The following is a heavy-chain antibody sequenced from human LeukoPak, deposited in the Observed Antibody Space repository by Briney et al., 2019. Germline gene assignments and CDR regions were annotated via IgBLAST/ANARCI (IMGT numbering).Heavy chain of an antibody. CDR1: GYTFTSYD. D-gene: IGHD5-18*01. J-gene: IGHJ5*02. V-gene: IGHV1-8*01. Sequence: ASVKVSCKASGYTFTSYDINWVRQATGRGLEWMGWTNPNSGNTGYAQKFQGRVTMTRNTSISTAYMELSSLRSEDTAVYYCARGGEADTAGALNWFDPWGQGTLVTVSS. CDR2: TNPNSGNT. CDR3: ARGGEADTAGALNWFDP.